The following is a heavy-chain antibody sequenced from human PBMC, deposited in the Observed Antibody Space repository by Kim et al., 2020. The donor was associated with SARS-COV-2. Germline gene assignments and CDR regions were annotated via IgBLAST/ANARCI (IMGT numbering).Heavy chain of an antibody. D-gene: IGHD3-22*01. CDR3: ARGDYYDSSGYYYFDY. CDR1: GGSISSGGYY. V-gene: IGHV4-31*03. CDR2: IYYSGST. Sequence: SETLSLTCTVSGGSISSGGYYWSWIRQHPGKGLEWIGYIYYSGSTYYNPSLKSRVTISVDTSKNQFSLKLSSVTAADTAVYYCARGDYYDSSGYYYFDYWGQGTLVTVSS. J-gene: IGHJ4*02.